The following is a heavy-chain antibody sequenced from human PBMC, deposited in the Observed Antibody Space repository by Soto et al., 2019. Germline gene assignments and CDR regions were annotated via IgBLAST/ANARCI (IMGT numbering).Heavy chain of an antibody. CDR2: ISSSSSYI. D-gene: IGHD6-13*01. J-gene: IGHJ4*02. V-gene: IGHV3-21*01. CDR1: GFTFSSYS. CDR3: ARGWSYSSSWDDYFDY. Sequence: GGSLRLSCAASGFTFSSYSMNWVRQAPGKGLEWVSSISSSSSYIYYADSVKGRFTISRDNAKNSLYLQMNSLRAEDTAVYYCARGWSYSSSWDDYFDYWGQGTLVTVSS.